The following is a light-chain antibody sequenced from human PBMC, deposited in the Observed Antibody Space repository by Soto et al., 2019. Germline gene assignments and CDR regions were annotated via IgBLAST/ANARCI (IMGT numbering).Light chain of an antibody. Sequence: DIVMTQSPLSLPVTPGEPASISCRSSQSLLHSNGYNYLEWYLQKPGQSPQLLIYLGSDRASGVPDRFSGSGSGTVFTMKISRVEVGYFGVYYCIQVLPGFTFAPGTKV. J-gene: IGKJ3*01. CDR3: IQVLPGFT. V-gene: IGKV2-28*01. CDR1: QSLLHSNGYNY. CDR2: LGS.